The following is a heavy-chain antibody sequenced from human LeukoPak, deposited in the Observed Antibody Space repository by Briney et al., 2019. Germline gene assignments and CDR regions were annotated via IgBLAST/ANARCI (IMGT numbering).Heavy chain of an antibody. CDR1: GGSISGYY. CDR3: ARGSSSTWPFDY. D-gene: IGHD6-13*01. Sequence: SETLSLTCTVSGGSISGYYWSWIRQPPGKGLEWIGSIYYSGSTNYNPSLQSRVTISLDMSRNQFSLKLISATAADTAVYYCARGSSSTWPFDYWGQGTLVTVSS. V-gene: IGHV4-59*01. J-gene: IGHJ4*02. CDR2: IYYSGST.